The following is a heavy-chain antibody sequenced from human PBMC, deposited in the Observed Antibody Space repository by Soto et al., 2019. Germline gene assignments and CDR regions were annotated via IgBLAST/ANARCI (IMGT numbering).Heavy chain of an antibody. J-gene: IGHJ6*02. CDR1: GGTFRTYA. CDR3: AKGAVAGTPTSYYYYGMDV. D-gene: IGHD6-19*01. CDR2: IIPIFGTV. V-gene: IGHV1-69*12. Sequence: QVQLLQSGAEVKKPGSSVRVSCEASGGTFRTYAISWVRQAPGQGLEWMGEIIPIFGTVNYAQKFQGRVTITADESTTTGYMDLRSLRSEDTVVYYCAKGAVAGTPTSYYYYGMDVWGQGTTVTVSS.